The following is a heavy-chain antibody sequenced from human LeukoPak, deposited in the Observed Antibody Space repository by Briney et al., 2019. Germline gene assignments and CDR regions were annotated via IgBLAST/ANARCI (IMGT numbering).Heavy chain of an antibody. V-gene: IGHV3-15*01. CDR1: GFTFNNAW. CDR2: IKRKIEAEAT. CDR3: ARVGCGYSSGWCFDY. Sequence: PGGSLRLSCAVSGFTFNNAWMNWVRQAPGKGLEWVGRIKRKIEAEATDYAAPVKGRFTISRDDSKSTLYLQMNSLRAEDTAVYYCARVGCGYSSGWCFDYWGQGTLVTVSS. J-gene: IGHJ4*02. D-gene: IGHD6-19*01.